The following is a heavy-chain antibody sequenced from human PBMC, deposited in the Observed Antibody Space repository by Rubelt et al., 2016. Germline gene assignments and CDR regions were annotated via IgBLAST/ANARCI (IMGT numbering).Heavy chain of an antibody. CDR2: IDHGGST. V-gene: IGHV4-34*01. CDR1: GGSISSSTYY. J-gene: IGHJ6*02. D-gene: IGHD3-10*01. CDR3: ARGGYRVEMVRKVTHYIYYGMDV. Sequence: QVQLQQWGAGLLKPSETLSLTCTVSGGSISSSTYYWAWIRQPPGKGPEWIGEIDHGGSTRYNPSLKSRISISVDTSKNLFSLRLGSVPAADTAVFDCARGGYRVEMVRKVTHYIYYGMDVWGQGTTVTVSS.